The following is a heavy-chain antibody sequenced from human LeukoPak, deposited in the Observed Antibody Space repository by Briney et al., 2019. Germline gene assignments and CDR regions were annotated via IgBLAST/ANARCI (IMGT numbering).Heavy chain of an antibody. CDR1: GFTFTTYW. J-gene: IGHJ4*03. CDR3: AGDISGTGEG. D-gene: IGHD1-7*01. Sequence: GGSLRLSCAASGFTFTTYWMHWVRQVPGKGLVWVSRINVDGGITTYAQSLKGRVTISRDNAKAKLYLQMISLRVADTAVYYCAGDISGTGEGWGQGTLVTVSS. CDR2: INVDGGIT. V-gene: IGHV3-74*03.